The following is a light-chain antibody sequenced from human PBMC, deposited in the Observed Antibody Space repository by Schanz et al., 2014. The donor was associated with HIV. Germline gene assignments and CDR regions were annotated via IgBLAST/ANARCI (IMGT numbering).Light chain of an antibody. J-gene: IGKJ3*01. CDR2: DAS. Sequence: EIVLTQSPGTLSLSPGERATLSCRASQSVTSRYLAWYKQKHGQAPRLLIFDASIRATGIPDRFSGSGSGTDFTLTISGLEPEDFAVYYCHHYGSSFGPGTKVDIK. CDR3: HHYGSS. CDR1: QSVTSRY. V-gene: IGKV3-20*01.